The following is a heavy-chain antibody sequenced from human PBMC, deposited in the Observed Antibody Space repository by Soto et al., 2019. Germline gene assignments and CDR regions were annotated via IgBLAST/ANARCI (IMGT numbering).Heavy chain of an antibody. CDR1: GYTFSNYG. V-gene: IGHV1-18*01. D-gene: IGHD1-26*01. J-gene: IGHJ4*02. CDR2: ISAYNGTT. CDR3: ARASGGGVGTTAY. Sequence: QVQLVQSGAEVKKPGASAKVSCKASGYTFSNYGINWMRQVPGQGLEWMGWISAYNGTTNYAQKFQGRVTITTDAATNTAHMELRSLRSDDTAVYDCARASGGGVGTTAYWGQGTLVTVSS.